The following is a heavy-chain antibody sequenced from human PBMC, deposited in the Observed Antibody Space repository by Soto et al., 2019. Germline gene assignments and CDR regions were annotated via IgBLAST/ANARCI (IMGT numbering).Heavy chain of an antibody. D-gene: IGHD3-10*01. CDR2: INPILSMS. V-gene: IGHV1-69*02. CDR3: ATCYVSGSRAFEY. Sequence: QVQLVQSGVEVKKPGSSVKVSCKASGDTFSFYTINWVRQAPGLGLEWMGRINPILSMSNYAQKFQGRVTITPNKSTSTAYMELSSLRSEDTAMYYGATCYVSGSRAFEYWGQGALVTVSS. J-gene: IGHJ4*02. CDR1: GDTFSFYT.